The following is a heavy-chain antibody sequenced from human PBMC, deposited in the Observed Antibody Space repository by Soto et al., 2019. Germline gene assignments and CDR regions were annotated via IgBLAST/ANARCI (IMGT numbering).Heavy chain of an antibody. D-gene: IGHD1-26*01. CDR3: ASSRQPGSYYYYGMDV. Sequence: GESLKSSCKGSGYRFTSYWIGWVRQKHGKGLEWMGIIYPGDSDTRYSPSFQGQVTISADKSISTAYLQWSSLKASDTAMYYCASSRQPGSYYYYGMDVWGQGTTVTVSS. V-gene: IGHV5-51*01. J-gene: IGHJ6*02. CDR1: GYRFTSYW. CDR2: IYPGDSDT.